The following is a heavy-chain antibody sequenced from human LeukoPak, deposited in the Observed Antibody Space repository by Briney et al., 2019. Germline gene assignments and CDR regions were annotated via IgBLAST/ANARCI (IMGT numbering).Heavy chain of an antibody. Sequence: GGSLRLSCAASGFTFSNYGMHWVRQAPGKGLEWVAVLWFDGSHEHYADSVKGRFTISRDNSKNTLYLQMNSLRAEDTAVYYCASMVGATSGWFDPWGQGTLVTVSS. V-gene: IGHV3-33*01. J-gene: IGHJ5*02. D-gene: IGHD1-26*01. CDR2: LWFDGSHE. CDR1: GFTFSNYG. CDR3: ASMVGATSGWFDP.